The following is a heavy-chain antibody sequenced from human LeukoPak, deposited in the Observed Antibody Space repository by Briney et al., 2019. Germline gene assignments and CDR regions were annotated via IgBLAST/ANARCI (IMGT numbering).Heavy chain of an antibody. CDR3: ARQHSDYVWGSYRSDY. J-gene: IGHJ4*02. Sequence: SETLSLTCTVSGGSISSYYWSWIRQPPGKGLEWIGHIYYSGSTYYNPSLKSRVTISVDTSKNQFSLKLSSVTAADTAVYYCARQHSDYVWGSYRSDYWGQGTLVTVSS. V-gene: IGHV4-59*08. D-gene: IGHD3-16*02. CDR2: IYYSGST. CDR1: GGSISSYY.